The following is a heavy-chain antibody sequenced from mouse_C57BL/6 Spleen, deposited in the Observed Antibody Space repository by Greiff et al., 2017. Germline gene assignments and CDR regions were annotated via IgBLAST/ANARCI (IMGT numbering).Heavy chain of an antibody. CDR1: GYAFSSYW. Sequence: VKLMESGAELVKPGASVKISCKASGYAFSSYWMNWVKQRPGKGLEWIGQIYPGDGDTNYNGKFKGKATLTADKSSSTAYMQLSSLTSEDSAVYFCASRGYYYGSSIDYWGQGTTLTVSS. D-gene: IGHD1-1*01. CDR2: IYPGDGDT. CDR3: ASRGYYYGSSIDY. J-gene: IGHJ2*01. V-gene: IGHV1-80*01.